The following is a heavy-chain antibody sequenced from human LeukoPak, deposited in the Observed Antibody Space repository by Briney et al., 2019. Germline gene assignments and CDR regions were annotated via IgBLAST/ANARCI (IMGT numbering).Heavy chain of an antibody. CDR3: ARDYNFDY. J-gene: IGHJ4*02. CDR2: ISSSGSAI. CDR1: GFTFSSYE. V-gene: IGHV3-48*03. Sequence: GGSLRLSCAASGFTFSSYEMTWVRQAPGKGLEWISYISSSGSAIYYADSVRGRFTISRDNAKNSLYLQMNSLRAEDTAVYYCARDYNFDYWGQGTLVTVSS.